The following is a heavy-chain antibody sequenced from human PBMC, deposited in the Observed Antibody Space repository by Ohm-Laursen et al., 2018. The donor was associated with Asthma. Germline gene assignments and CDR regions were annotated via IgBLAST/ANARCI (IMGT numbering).Heavy chain of an antibody. Sequence: GASVKVSCKASGGTFSSYAISWVRQAPGQGLEWMGGIIPIFGTANYAQKFQGRVTITADESTSTAYMELSSLRSEDTAVYYCARGYKLLAAAGVFFPNYYYYGMDVWGQGTTVTVSS. V-gene: IGHV1-69*13. CDR3: ARGYKLLAAAGVFFPNYYYYGMDV. J-gene: IGHJ6*02. CDR1: GGTFSSYA. D-gene: IGHD6-13*01. CDR2: IIPIFGTA.